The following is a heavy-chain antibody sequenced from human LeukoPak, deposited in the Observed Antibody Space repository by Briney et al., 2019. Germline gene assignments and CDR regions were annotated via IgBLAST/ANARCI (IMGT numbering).Heavy chain of an antibody. CDR1: GYTFTSYG. D-gene: IGHD4-17*01. CDR3: ARYPLPGDGDYEGY. J-gene: IGHJ4*02. V-gene: IGHV1-18*01. Sequence: ASVKVSCKASGYTFTSYGISWVRQAPAQGLELMGWISAYNGNTNYAQKLQGRVTMTTDTSTSTAYMELRSLRSDDTAVYYCARYPLPGDGDYEGYWGQGTLVTASS. CDR2: ISAYNGNT.